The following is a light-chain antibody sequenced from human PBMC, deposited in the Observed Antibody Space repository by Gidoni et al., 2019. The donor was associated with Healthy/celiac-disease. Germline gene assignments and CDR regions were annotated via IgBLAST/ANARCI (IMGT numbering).Light chain of an antibody. CDR2: GAA. CDR1: QSVSSN. Sequence: DIVLTQSPATLSVSPGERATLTCRASQSVSSNLAWYQQKPGQAPRLLIYGAATRATGSPARFSGSGSGTEFTLTISSLQSEDFAVYYCQQYNNWSITFGQGTRLEIK. V-gene: IGKV3-15*01. CDR3: QQYNNWSIT. J-gene: IGKJ5*01.